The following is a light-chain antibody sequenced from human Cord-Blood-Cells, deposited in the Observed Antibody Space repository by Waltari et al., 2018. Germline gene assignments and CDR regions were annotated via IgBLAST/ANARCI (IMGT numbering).Light chain of an antibody. CDR3: QQYNNWPRT. Sequence: EIVMTQSPATLSVSPGDRATLSCRASQSVSSNLAWYQQQPGQAPRLLIYGASTRATGIPARFSGSGSGTEFTLTVSSLQSEGFAVYSCQQYNNWPRTFGQGTKVEIK. V-gene: IGKV3-15*01. CDR2: GAS. J-gene: IGKJ1*01. CDR1: QSVSSN.